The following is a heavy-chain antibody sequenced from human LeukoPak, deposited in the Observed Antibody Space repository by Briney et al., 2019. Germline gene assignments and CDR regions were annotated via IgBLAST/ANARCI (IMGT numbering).Heavy chain of an antibody. CDR3: VRAPRGAVYYYGLDV. CDR2: IFYSGSP. J-gene: IGHJ6*02. CDR1: GDSISTDY. V-gene: IGHV4-59*08. D-gene: IGHD3-10*01. Sequence: SETLSLTCTVSGDSISTDYWSWIRQPPGKGLEWIGYIFYSGSPNYNPSLKSRVTISIDASKNQFSLEVTSVTAADSAIYYCVRAPRGAVYYYGLDVWGQGTTVTVSS.